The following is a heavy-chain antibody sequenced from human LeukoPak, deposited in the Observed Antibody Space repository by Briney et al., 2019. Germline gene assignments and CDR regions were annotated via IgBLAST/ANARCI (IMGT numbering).Heavy chain of an antibody. CDR2: INHSGSI. CDR3: ARRPFRFLEWLFY. V-gene: IGHV4-34*01. CDR1: GGSFSGYY. J-gene: IGHJ4*02. D-gene: IGHD3-3*01. Sequence: SETLSLTCAVYGGSFSGYYWNWIRQPPGKGLEWIGEINHSGSINYNPSLKSRVTISVDTSKNQFSLKLSSVTAADTAVYYCARRPFRFLEWLFYWGQGTLVTVSS.